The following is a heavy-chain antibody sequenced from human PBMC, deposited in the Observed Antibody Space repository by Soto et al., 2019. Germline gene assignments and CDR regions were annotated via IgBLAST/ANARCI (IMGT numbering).Heavy chain of an antibody. CDR3: ATGPSEYYYAN. D-gene: IGHD3-10*01. Sequence: SETLSLTSTVSGGSISTGGYYWSWIRQHPGKGLEWIGHIYYSGSTYYNPSLKSRVAISIDTSKNQFSLKLSSVTAADTAVYYCATGPSEYYYANWGEGTMVTVSS. V-gene: IGHV4-31*03. J-gene: IGHJ3*01. CDR2: IYYSGST. CDR1: GGSISTGGYY.